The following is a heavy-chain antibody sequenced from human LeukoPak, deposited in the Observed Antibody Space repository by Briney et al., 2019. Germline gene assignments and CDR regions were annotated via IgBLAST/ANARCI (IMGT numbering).Heavy chain of an antibody. CDR2: IIPIFGTA. V-gene: IGHV1-69*13. D-gene: IGHD6-19*01. Sequence: SVKVSCKASGGTFSSYAISWVRQAPGQGLEWMGGIIPIFGTANYAQKFQGRVTITADESTSTAYMELSSLRSEDTAVYYCARDNVAGKTDAFDIWGQGTMVTVSS. CDR1: GGTFSSYA. CDR3: ARDNVAGKTDAFDI. J-gene: IGHJ3*02.